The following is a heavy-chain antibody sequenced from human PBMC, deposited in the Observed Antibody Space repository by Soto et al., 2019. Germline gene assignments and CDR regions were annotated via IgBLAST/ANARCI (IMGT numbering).Heavy chain of an antibody. CDR3: ASHYGGDWYFDL. Sequence: QVQLVESGGGVVQPGRSLRLSCAASGFTFSSYGMHWVRQAPGKGLEWVAVIWYDGSNKYYADSVKGRFTISRDNSKNTLYLQMNSLRDEDKAVYYCASHYGGDWYFDLWGRGTLVTVSS. CDR2: IWYDGSNK. CDR1: GFTFSSYG. D-gene: IGHD3-16*01. J-gene: IGHJ2*01. V-gene: IGHV3-33*01.